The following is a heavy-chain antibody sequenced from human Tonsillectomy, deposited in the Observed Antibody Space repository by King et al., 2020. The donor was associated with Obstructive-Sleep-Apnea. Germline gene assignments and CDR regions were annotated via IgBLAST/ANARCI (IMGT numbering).Heavy chain of an antibody. D-gene: IGHD3-22*01. J-gene: IGHJ5*02. Sequence: QLVQSGAEVRKPGASVKVSCKASGYTFTNYGISWVRQAPGQGLEWMGWISGYNGHTNYAQNLQDRVIMTTDTSTSTAYMELRSLRSDDTAVYYCARSFSDYSDNSGYYFWFDHWGQGTLVTVSS. CDR3: ARSFSDYSDNSGYYFWFDH. CDR2: ISGYNGHT. V-gene: IGHV1-18*01. CDR1: GYTFTNYG.